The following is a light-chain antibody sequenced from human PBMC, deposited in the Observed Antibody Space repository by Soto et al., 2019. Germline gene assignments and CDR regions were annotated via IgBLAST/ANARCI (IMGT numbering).Light chain of an antibody. Sequence: DIPDTQSPSSLSASVVDTVTITRRSTRDGGRRLSWYQQKPGKAPKILIFATSSLQSGVPSRFSGSGSGTDFTLTITDLQSEDFATYYCQQYYSYPLAFGGGTKVDIK. J-gene: IGKJ4*01. CDR1: RDGGRR. CDR3: QQYYSYPLA. CDR2: ATS. V-gene: IGKV1D-16*01.